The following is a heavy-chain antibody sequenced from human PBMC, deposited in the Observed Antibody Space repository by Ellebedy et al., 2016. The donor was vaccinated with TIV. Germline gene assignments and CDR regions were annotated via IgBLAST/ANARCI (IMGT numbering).Heavy chain of an antibody. D-gene: IGHD3-22*01. Sequence: SETLSLXXTVSGGSISRNYWTWIRQPPGKGLEWIGYIYYSGSTNYNPSLKSRITISVDTSQNQFSLKLSSVTAADTAVYYCASSSGSGFHYYYGMDVWGQGTTVTVSS. J-gene: IGHJ6*02. CDR1: GGSISRNY. CDR2: IYYSGST. V-gene: IGHV4-59*01. CDR3: ASSSGSGFHYYYGMDV.